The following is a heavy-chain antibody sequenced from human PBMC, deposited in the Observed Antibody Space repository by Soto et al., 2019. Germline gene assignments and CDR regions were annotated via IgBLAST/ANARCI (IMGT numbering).Heavy chain of an antibody. J-gene: IGHJ6*02. CDR3: ARHDRLPTVTAASQFFYYGMDV. CDR1: GYKFTSYW. CDR2: IDPSDSYI. V-gene: IGHV5-10-1*01. Sequence: GESLKISCKGSGYKFTSYWISWVRQTPGKGLEWIGRIDPSDSYINYSLSFQGHVTFSADKSISTAYLQWSSLKASDTALYYCARHDRLPTVTAASQFFYYGMDVWGQGTTVTVSS. D-gene: IGHD4-4*01.